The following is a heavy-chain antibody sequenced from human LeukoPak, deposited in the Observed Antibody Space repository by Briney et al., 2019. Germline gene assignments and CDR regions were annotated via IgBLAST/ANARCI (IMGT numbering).Heavy chain of an antibody. CDR2: IYYSGST. Sequence: PSETLSLTCTVSGGSISSYYWSWIRQPPGKGLEWIGSIYYSGSTYYNPSLKSRVTISVDTSKNQFSLKLSSVTAADTAVYYCARNSGSNGHFDYWGQGTLVTVSS. V-gene: IGHV4-59*12. J-gene: IGHJ4*02. CDR3: ARNSGSNGHFDY. CDR1: GGSISSYY. D-gene: IGHD1-26*01.